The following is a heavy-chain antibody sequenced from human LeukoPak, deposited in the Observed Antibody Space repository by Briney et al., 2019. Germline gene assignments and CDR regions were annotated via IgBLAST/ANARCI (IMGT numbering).Heavy chain of an antibody. CDR1: GFTFSTYG. CDR2: IRYDGSNK. J-gene: IGHJ4*02. D-gene: IGHD5-18*01. V-gene: IGHV3-30*02. Sequence: SGGSLRLSCAASGFTFSTYGMHWVRQAPGKGLEWVAFIRYDGSNKYYADSVKGRFTISRDNSKNTLYVQIDSLRTEDTAVYYCAKERGYSSNFPGYFDYWGQGTLVTVSS. CDR3: AKERGYSSNFPGYFDY.